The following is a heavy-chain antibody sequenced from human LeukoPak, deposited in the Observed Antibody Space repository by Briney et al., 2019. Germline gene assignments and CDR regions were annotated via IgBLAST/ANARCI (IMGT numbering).Heavy chain of an antibody. CDR3: VRDYSNFVQGD. CDR2: IYSGGET. CDR1: GDSISSSHYY. Sequence: SETLSLTCTVSGDSISSSHYYWGWIRQSPGKGLEWIGSIYSGGETHYNPSLNCRVTIFLDTSKNRFSLSLISVTATDTAVYYCVRDYSNFVQGDWGQGTLVTVSS. D-gene: IGHD4-11*01. V-gene: IGHV4-39*02. J-gene: IGHJ4*02.